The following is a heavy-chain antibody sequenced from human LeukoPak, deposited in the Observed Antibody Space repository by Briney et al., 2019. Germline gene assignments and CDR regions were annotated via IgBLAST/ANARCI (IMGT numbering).Heavy chain of an antibody. CDR1: GDSISNYY. CDR2: VYYSGST. V-gene: IGHV4-59*08. CDR3: ARKTVTSWCFDL. J-gene: IGHJ2*01. D-gene: IGHD4-17*01. Sequence: SETLSLTCTVCGDSISNYYWSWIRQPPGKGLEWIGYVYYSGSTNYNPSLKSRVTISVDTSKNQFSLKLTSLTAADTAVYYCARKTVTSWCFDLWGRDTLVTVSS.